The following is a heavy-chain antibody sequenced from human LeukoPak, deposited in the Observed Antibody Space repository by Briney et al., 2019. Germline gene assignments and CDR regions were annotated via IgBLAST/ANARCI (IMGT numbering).Heavy chain of an antibody. D-gene: IGHD6-19*01. CDR2: ISSSSSYI. J-gene: IGHJ6*03. CDR3: ARDNEYGYSSGWDYYYYYYMDV. Sequence: GGSLRLSCAACGFTFSSYSMNWVRQAPGKGLEWVSSISSSSSYIYYADSVKGRFTISRDNAKNPLYLQMNSLRAEDTAVYYCARDNEYGYSSGWDYYYYYYMDVWGKGTTVTVSS. V-gene: IGHV3-21*01. CDR1: GFTFSSYS.